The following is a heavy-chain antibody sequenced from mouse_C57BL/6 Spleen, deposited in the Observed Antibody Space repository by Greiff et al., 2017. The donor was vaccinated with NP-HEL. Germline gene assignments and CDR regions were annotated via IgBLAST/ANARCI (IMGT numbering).Heavy chain of an antibody. Sequence: QVQLKQSGAELVRPGASVTLSCKASGYTFTDYEMHWVKQTPVHGLEWIGAIDPETGGTAYNQKFKGKAILTADKSSSTAYMELRSLTSEDSAVYYCTRDHYYAMDYWGQGTSVTVSS. V-gene: IGHV1-15*01. CDR2: IDPETGGT. CDR1: GYTFTDYE. CDR3: TRDHYYAMDY. J-gene: IGHJ4*01.